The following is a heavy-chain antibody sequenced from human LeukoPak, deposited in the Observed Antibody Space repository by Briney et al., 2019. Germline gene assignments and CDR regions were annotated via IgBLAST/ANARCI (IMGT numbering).Heavy chain of an antibody. J-gene: IGHJ4*02. CDR1: GGSISSGGYY. D-gene: IGHD2-15*01. V-gene: IGHV4-31*03. CDR3: ARRGYCSGGSCYTYFDY. CDR2: IYYSGST. Sequence: SETLSLTCTVSGGSISSGGYYWGWIRQHPWKGLEWIGYIYYSGSTYYNPSLKSRVTISVDTSKNQFALKLSSVTAADTAVYYCARRGYCSGGSCYTYFDYWGQGTLVTVSS.